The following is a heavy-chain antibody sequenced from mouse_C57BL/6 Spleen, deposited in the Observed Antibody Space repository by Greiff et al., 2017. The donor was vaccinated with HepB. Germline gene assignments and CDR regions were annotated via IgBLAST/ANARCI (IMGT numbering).Heavy chain of an antibody. CDR1: GYTFTSYW. CDR3: ARYDGYDPFDY. D-gene: IGHD2-3*01. J-gene: IGHJ2*01. Sequence: VQLQQPGAELVKPGASVKLSCKASGYTFTSYWMHWVKQMPGRGLEWIGSIDPNSGGTKYNEKFKSKATLTVDKPSSTAYMQLSSLTSEDSAVYYCARYDGYDPFDYWGQGTTLTVSS. V-gene: IGHV1-72*01. CDR2: IDPNSGGT.